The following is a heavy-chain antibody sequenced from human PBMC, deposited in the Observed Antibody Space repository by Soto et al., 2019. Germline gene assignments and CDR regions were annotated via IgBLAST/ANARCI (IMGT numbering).Heavy chain of an antibody. D-gene: IGHD3-10*01. CDR2: ISSNGGST. Sequence: GGSLRLSCAASGFTFSSYAMHWVRQAPGKGLEYVSAISSNGGSTYYANSAKGRFTISRDNSKNTLYLQMGSLRAEDMAVYYCARGGSGSYYYFDYWGQGTLVTVSS. J-gene: IGHJ4*02. CDR1: GFTFSSYA. CDR3: ARGGSGSYYYFDY. V-gene: IGHV3-64*01.